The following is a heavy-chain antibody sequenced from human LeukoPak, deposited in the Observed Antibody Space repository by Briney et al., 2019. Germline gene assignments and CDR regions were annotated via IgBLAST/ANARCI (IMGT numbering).Heavy chain of an antibody. J-gene: IGHJ4*02. CDR1: GFTFSSFG. D-gene: IGHD3-22*01. Sequence: GGSLRLSCAASGFTFSSFGMTWVRRAPGKGLEWVSGINWNGGSTGYADSVKGRFTISRDNAKNSLYLQMNSLRAEDTALYYCARDLPYYYDSSGYYYFDYWGQGTLVTVSS. CDR2: INWNGGST. V-gene: IGHV3-20*04. CDR3: ARDLPYYYDSSGYYYFDY.